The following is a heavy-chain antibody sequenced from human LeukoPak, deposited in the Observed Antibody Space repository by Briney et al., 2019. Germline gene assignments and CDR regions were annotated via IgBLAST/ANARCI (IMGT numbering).Heavy chain of an antibody. CDR1: GYTFTSDG. J-gene: IGHJ6*03. CDR2: ISAYNGNT. D-gene: IGHD3-22*01. Sequence: ASVKVSCKASGYTFTSDGISWVRQAPGQGLEWMGWISAYNGNTNYAQKLQGRVTMTTDTSTSTAYMELRSLRSDGTAVYYCARDRGYDSSGASDYYYYMDVWGKGTTVTVSS. V-gene: IGHV1-18*01. CDR3: ARDRGYDSSGASDYYYYMDV.